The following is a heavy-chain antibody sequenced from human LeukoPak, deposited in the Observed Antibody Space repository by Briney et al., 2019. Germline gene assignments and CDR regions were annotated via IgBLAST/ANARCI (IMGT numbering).Heavy chain of an antibody. CDR2: INPSGGST. D-gene: IGHD6-6*01. Sequence: ASVKVSCKASGYTFTSYYMHWVRQAPGQGLEWMGIINPSGGSTSYAQKFQGRVTMTRDMSTSTVYMELSSLRSEDTAVYYCARDRRSSYSSSSDRPGYSDYWGQGTLVTVSS. V-gene: IGHV1-46*01. CDR3: ARDRRSSYSSSSDRPGYSDY. CDR1: GYTFTSYY. J-gene: IGHJ4*02.